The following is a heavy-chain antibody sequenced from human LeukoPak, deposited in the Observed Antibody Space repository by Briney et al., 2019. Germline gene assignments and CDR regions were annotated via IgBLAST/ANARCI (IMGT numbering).Heavy chain of an antibody. CDR1: GYTFTGSY. CDR3: AREEDTAMVTVWFDP. CDR2: NNPNSGGT. D-gene: IGHD5-18*01. V-gene: IGHV1-2*06. Sequence: ASVKDSCKASGYTFTGSYMHWVRQAPGQGLEWMGRNNPNSGGTKYAQKFQDRVTMTRDTSIITVYSEHSRLRSDDTAVYYCAREEDTAMVTVWFDPWGQGTLVTVSS. J-gene: IGHJ5*02.